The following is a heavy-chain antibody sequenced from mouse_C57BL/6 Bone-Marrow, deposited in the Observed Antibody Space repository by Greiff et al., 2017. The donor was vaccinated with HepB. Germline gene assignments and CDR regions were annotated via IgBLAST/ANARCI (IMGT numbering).Heavy chain of an antibody. CDR3: ARNGYYAMDY. CDR2: ISSGSSTI. J-gene: IGHJ4*01. CDR1: GFTFSDYG. V-gene: IGHV5-17*01. Sequence: EVHLVESGGGLVKPGGSLKLSCAASGFTFSDYGMHWVRQAPEKGLEWVAYISSGSSTIYYADTVKGRYTISRDNAKNTLFLQMTSLRSEDTAMYYCARNGYYAMDYWGQGTSVTVSS.